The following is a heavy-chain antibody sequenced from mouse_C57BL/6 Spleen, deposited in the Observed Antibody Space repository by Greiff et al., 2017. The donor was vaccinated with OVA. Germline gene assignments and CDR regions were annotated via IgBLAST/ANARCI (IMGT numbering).Heavy chain of an antibody. Sequence: EVQLQQSGPELVKPGASVKISCKASGYTFTDYYMNWVKQSHGKSLEWIGDINPNNGGTSYNQKFKGKATLTVDKSSSTAYMELRSLTSEDSAVYYCARNSYYDYLFDYWGQGTTLTVSS. J-gene: IGHJ2*01. D-gene: IGHD2-4*01. CDR2: INPNNGGT. CDR3: ARNSYYDYLFDY. V-gene: IGHV1-26*01. CDR1: GYTFTDYY.